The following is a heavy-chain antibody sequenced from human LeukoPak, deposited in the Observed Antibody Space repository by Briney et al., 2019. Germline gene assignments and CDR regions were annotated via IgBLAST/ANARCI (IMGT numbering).Heavy chain of an antibody. CDR3: ARAYYYDSSGYYTYYYYFGMDV. Sequence: SDTLSLTCTVSGGSISIYYWSWIPQPPGKALECSGYIYYSGSPNYNPSLKSRVTISVDTSKNLFSLKLRCVTAADTAVYYCARAYYYDSSGYYTYYYYFGMDVWGQGTTVTVS. D-gene: IGHD3-22*01. CDR2: IYYSGSP. J-gene: IGHJ6*01. V-gene: IGHV4-59*07. CDR1: GGSISIYY.